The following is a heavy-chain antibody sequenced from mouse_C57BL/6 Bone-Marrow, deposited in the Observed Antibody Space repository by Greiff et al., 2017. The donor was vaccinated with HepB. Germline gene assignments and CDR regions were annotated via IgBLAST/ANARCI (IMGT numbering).Heavy chain of an antibody. V-gene: IGHV1-81*01. Sequence: LQESGAELARPGASVKLSCKASGYTFTSYGISWVKQRTGQGLEWIGEIYPRSGNTYYNEKFKGKATLTADKSSSTAYMELRSLTSEDSAVYFCADSKSYWYFDVWGTGTTVTVSS. D-gene: IGHD2-5*01. J-gene: IGHJ1*03. CDR3: ADSKSYWYFDV. CDR1: GYTFTSYG. CDR2: IYPRSGNT.